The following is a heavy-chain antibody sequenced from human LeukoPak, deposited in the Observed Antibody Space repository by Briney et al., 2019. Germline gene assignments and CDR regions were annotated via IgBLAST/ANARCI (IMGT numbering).Heavy chain of an antibody. J-gene: IGHJ4*02. V-gene: IGHV4-34*01. CDR3: ARGRSMYYFDY. D-gene: IGHD2/OR15-2a*01. CDR1: GGSFSGYY. CDR2: INHSGST. Sequence: SETLSLTCAVYGGSFSGYYWSWIRQPPGKGLEWIGEINHSGSTNYNPSLKSRVTISVDTSKNQFSLRLSSVTAADTAVYYCARGRSMYYFDYWGQGTLVTVSS.